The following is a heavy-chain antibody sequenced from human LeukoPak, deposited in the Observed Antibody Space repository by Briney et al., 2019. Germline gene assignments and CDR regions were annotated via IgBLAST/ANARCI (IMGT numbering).Heavy chain of an antibody. CDR1: GYIFTGYY. Sequence: GASVKVSCKASGYIFTGYYLFWVRQAPGQGLEWMGWINPNGGATRYAQKFQGRVTLTRGTSIRTTYMELSSLTSDDTAVYYCARDERYSDADHHYPDLGYWGQGTLVTVSS. J-gene: IGHJ4*02. V-gene: IGHV1-2*02. CDR3: ARDERYSDADHHYPDLGY. D-gene: IGHD3-16*01. CDR2: INPNGGAT.